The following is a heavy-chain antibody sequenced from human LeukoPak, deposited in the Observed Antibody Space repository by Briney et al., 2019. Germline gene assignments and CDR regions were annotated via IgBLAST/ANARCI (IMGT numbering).Heavy chain of an antibody. D-gene: IGHD3-10*01. V-gene: IGHV3-21*01. CDR3: ARDSRDGSGSYYVDY. J-gene: IGHJ4*02. CDR1: GFTFSSYS. Sequence: GGSLRLSCAASGFTFSSYSMNWVRQAPGKGLEWVSSISSSSSYIYYADSVKGRFTISRDNAKISLYLQMNSLRAEDTAVYYCARDSRDGSGSYYVDYWGQGTLVTVSS. CDR2: ISSSSSYI.